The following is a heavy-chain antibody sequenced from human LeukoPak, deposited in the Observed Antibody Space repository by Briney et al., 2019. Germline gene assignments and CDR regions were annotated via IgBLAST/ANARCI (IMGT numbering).Heavy chain of an antibody. D-gene: IGHD2-15*01. Sequence: ASVKVSCKASGYTFTSYGISWVRQAPGQGLEWMGWISAYNGNTNYAQKLQGRVTMTTDTSTSTAYMELRSLRSDDTAVYYCARYCSGGSCYPNYYYYGMDVWGQGTTVTVSS. CDR2: ISAYNGNT. CDR3: ARYCSGGSCYPNYYYYGMDV. V-gene: IGHV1-18*01. CDR1: GYTFTSYG. J-gene: IGHJ6*02.